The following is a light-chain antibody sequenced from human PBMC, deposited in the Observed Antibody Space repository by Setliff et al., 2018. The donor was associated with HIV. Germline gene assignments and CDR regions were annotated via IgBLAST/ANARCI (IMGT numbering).Light chain of an antibody. CDR2: EVI. CDR3: SSYKTGNTLV. Sequence: QSALAQPASVSGSPGQSITISCTGTSSDVGGYNHVSWYQQHPGRAPKLMIFEVINRPSGVSDRFSGSKSGNTASLTISGLQAEDEADYYCSSYKTGNTLVFGGGTKVTVL. CDR1: SSDVGGYNH. V-gene: IGLV2-14*01. J-gene: IGLJ3*02.